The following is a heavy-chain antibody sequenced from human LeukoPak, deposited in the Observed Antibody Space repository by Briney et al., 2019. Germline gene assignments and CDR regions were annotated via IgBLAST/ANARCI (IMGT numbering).Heavy chain of an antibody. D-gene: IGHD3-10*01. CDR2: IKDGGIT. Sequence: TSETLSLTCAVYSGSLSGYYWSWIRQPPGKGLEWIGEIKDGGITNYNPSHRSRVTISVDTSKKQLSLKLSSATAADTAVYYCVRGFSGVVGDYWGQGTQVTVSS. V-gene: IGHV4-34*01. CDR1: SGSLSGYY. CDR3: VRGFSGVVGDY. J-gene: IGHJ4*02.